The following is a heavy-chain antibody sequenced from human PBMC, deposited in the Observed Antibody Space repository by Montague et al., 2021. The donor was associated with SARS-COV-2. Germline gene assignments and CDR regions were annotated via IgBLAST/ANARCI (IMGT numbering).Heavy chain of an antibody. CDR1: GGSIRSSSYY. V-gene: IGHV4-39*07. CDR3: ARTTWLRGYFDL. Sequence: SETLSLTCTVSGGSIRSSSYYWGWIRQPPGKGLECIGSIYFSGSTYYTLSPKSRVTISVDTSKNHFSLKLSSVTAADTAVYYCARTTWLRGYFDLWGRGTLVTVSS. D-gene: IGHD5-12*01. CDR2: IYFSGST. J-gene: IGHJ2*01.